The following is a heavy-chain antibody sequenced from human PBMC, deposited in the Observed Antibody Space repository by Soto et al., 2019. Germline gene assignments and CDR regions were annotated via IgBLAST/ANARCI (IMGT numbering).Heavy chain of an antibody. V-gene: IGHV1-18*04. CDR3: ARMTYYYDSSDYVDFDY. CDR2: ISAYNGNT. J-gene: IGHJ4*02. CDR1: GYTFTSYG. Sequence: QVQLVQSGAEVKKPGASVKVSCKASGYTFTSYGISWVRQAPGQELEWMGWISAYNGNTNYAQKLQGRVTMTTDTSTSTAYMELRSLRSDDTAVYYCARMTYYYDSSDYVDFDYWGQGTLVTVSS. D-gene: IGHD3-22*01.